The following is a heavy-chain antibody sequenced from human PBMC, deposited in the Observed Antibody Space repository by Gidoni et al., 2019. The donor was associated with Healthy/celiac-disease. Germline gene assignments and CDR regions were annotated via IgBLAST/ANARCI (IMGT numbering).Heavy chain of an antibody. D-gene: IGHD6-13*01. CDR1: GYTLTELS. V-gene: IGHV1-24*01. J-gene: IGHJ6*02. CDR2: FDPEDGET. Sequence: SGYTLTELSMHWVRQAPGKGLEWMGGFDPEDGETIYAQKFQGRVTMTEDTSTDTAYMELSSLRSEDTAVYYCATSKGAAGPYYYYGMDVWGQGTTVTVSS. CDR3: ATSKGAAGPYYYYGMDV.